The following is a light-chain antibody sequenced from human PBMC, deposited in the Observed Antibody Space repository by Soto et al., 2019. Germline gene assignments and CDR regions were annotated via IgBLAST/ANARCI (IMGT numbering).Light chain of an antibody. CDR2: RTS. CDR3: QQYNNWPRAT. CDR1: RSISSN. V-gene: IGKV3-15*01. Sequence: EIVMTQSPATLSVSPGEVATLSCRPSRSISSNLAWYQQKPGQAPRLLMFRTSSRATGFPARFSGSGSGTEFNLTISSLQSEDFGVYYCQQYNNWPRATFGGGTKVDIK. J-gene: IGKJ4*01.